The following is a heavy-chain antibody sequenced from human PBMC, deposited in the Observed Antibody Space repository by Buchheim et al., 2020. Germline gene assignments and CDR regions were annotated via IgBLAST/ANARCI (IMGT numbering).Heavy chain of an antibody. Sequence: EVQLVESGGGLVKPGGSLRLSCAASGFTFSTYGMNWVRQAPGKGLDWVSSISSSSSYIYYADSVKGRFTISRDNAKNSLYLQMNSLRVEDTAVYYCARGCSSTSCSWNYWGQGTL. V-gene: IGHV3-21*01. J-gene: IGHJ4*02. CDR3: ARGCSSTSCSWNY. CDR1: GFTFSTYG. CDR2: ISSSSSYI. D-gene: IGHD2-2*01.